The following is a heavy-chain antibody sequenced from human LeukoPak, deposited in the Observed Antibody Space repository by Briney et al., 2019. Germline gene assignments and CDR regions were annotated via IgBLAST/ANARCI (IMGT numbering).Heavy chain of an antibody. V-gene: IGHV4-38-2*02. Sequence: SETLFLTCTVSGYSISSGYYWGWIRPPPGKGLEWIGSMYHSGSTYYNPSLKSRVSISIDTSKNQFSLKLSSMTAADTAVYYCARESNGDHSFDYWGQGTLVTVSS. J-gene: IGHJ4*02. CDR3: ARESNGDHSFDY. CDR1: GYSISSGYY. D-gene: IGHD4-17*01. CDR2: MYHSGST.